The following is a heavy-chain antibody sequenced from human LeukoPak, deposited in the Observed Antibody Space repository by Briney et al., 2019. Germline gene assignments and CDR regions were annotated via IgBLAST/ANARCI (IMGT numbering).Heavy chain of an antibody. Sequence: GGSLRLSCAASGFTFSHYGMNWVRQAPGKGLEWVSGLTPNSHSAYYAESVKGRFTISRDNSENMVYLQMNSLRVEDTAIYYCARDEGWIQLLFRGQGTLVTVSS. CDR1: GFTFSHYG. CDR2: LTPNSHSA. CDR3: ARDEGWIQLLF. D-gene: IGHD5-12*01. V-gene: IGHV3-23*01. J-gene: IGHJ4*02.